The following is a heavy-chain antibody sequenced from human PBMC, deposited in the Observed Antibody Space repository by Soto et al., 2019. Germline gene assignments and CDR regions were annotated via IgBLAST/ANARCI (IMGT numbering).Heavy chain of an antibody. J-gene: IGHJ4*02. CDR1: GGSFSGYY. CDR2: INHSGST. V-gene: IGHV4-34*01. CDR3: ARVSGVAGTGFDY. D-gene: IGHD6-19*01. Sequence: PSETLSLTCAVYGGSFSGYYWSWIRQPPGKGLEWIGEINHSGSTNYNPSLKSQVTISVDTSKNQFSLKLSSVTAADTAVYYCARVSGVAGTGFDYWGQGTLVTVSS.